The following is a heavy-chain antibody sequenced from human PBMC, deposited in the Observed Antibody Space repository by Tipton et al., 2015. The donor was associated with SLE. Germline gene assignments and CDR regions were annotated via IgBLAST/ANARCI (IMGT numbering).Heavy chain of an antibody. CDR2: IQHSGST. V-gene: IGHV4-39*01. J-gene: IGHJ4*02. Sequence: GLVKPSETLSLICSVSGDSLRSSDYYWGWIRQPPGKGLEWIGSIQHSGSTYYNPSLKSRVTIAADTSKNQFSLKLASVTAADTAMYYCARFERIMIQFGGVTITPGGVDYWGQGTLVTVSS. CDR3: ARFERIMIQFGGVTITPGGVDY. CDR1: GDSLRSSDYY. D-gene: IGHD3-16*01.